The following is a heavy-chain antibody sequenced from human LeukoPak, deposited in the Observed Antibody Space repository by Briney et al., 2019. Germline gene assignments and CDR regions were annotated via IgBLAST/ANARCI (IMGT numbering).Heavy chain of an antibody. D-gene: IGHD3-9*01. CDR2: INHSGST. CDR1: GGSFSGYY. V-gene: IGHV4-34*01. CDR3: AARDILTGLHDY. J-gene: IGHJ4*02. Sequence: TTSETLSLTCAVYGGSFSGYYWSWIRQPPGKGLEWIGEINHSGSTNYNPSLKSRVTISVDTSKNQFSLNLSSVTAADTAVYYCAARDILTGLHDYWGQGTLVTVPS.